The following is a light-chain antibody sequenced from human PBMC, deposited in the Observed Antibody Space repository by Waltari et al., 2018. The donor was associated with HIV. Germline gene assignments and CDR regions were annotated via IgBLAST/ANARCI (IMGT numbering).Light chain of an antibody. V-gene: IGLV1-51*01. Sequence: QSVLTPPPSVSAPPGQKVTISCSGSTSNVGTNYVSWYQQFPETAPKLIIYDNNKRPSGIPDRFSGSKSGTSATLTITGLQTGDEADYYCGTWDSSVSAGVFGGGSKLTVL. J-gene: IGLJ3*02. CDR2: DNN. CDR3: GTWDSSVSAGV. CDR1: TSNVGTNY.